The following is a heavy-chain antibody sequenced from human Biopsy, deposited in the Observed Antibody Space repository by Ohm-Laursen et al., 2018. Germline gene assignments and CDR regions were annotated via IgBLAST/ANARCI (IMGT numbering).Heavy chain of an antibody. CDR2: IVPILGHL. V-gene: IGHV1-69*04. CDR1: GGTFSNYA. CDR3: AADADGYYTELDY. J-gene: IGHJ4*02. Sequence: SVKVSCKTSGGTFSNYAISWVRQAPGEGLEWVGRIVPILGHLNYAQRFQGRVSITADKSTTYVYMELSRLTSGDTAVYYCAADADGYYTELDYWGPGTLVTVSS. D-gene: IGHD3-3*01.